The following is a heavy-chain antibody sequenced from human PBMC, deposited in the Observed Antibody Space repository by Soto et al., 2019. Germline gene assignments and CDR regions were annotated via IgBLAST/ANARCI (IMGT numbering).Heavy chain of an antibody. CDR1: GFTFSSYA. CDR2: ISYDGSNK. Sequence: QVQLVESGGGVVQPGRSLRLSCAASGFTFSSYAMHWVRQAPGKGLEWVAVISYDGSNKYYADSVKGRFTISRDNSKNTLYLQMHSLRDEETSVYYCARYLLHRYGYQEVDDYWGQGTLVTVSS. J-gene: IGHJ4*02. V-gene: IGHV3-30-3*01. D-gene: IGHD5-18*01. CDR3: ARYLLHRYGYQEVDDY.